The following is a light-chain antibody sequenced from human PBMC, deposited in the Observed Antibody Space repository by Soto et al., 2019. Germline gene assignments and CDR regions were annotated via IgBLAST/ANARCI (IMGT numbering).Light chain of an antibody. CDR2: DAS. CDR3: QQCRNWPLT. V-gene: IGKV3-15*01. CDR1: QNVYNN. Sequence: EIVMTQSPATLSANPGEGATLSCKAGQNVYNNLAWYQQRPGQPPRLLIYDASTRATGISARFSGSGYGTEFTLTTSSLQSEDFAVYFCQQCRNWPLTFGGRTKVDIK. J-gene: IGKJ4*01.